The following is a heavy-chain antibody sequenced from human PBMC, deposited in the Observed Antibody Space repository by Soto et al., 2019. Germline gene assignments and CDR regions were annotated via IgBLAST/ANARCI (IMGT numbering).Heavy chain of an antibody. D-gene: IGHD5-18*01. J-gene: IGHJ4*02. CDR2: INHSGST. Sequence: SETLSLTCAVYGGSFRCYYWGWIGQPPGKGLEWIGEINHSGSTNYNPSLKSRVTISVYTSKNHFSLKLSSVRAEDTAVYYCAREPQPQYSYGYVYWGQGTLVTVSS. CDR1: GGSFRCYY. CDR3: AREPQPQYSYGYVY. V-gene: IGHV4-34*01.